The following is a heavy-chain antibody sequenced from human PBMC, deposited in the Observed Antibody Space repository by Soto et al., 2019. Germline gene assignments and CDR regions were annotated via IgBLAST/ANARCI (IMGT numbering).Heavy chain of an antibody. CDR2: IYHLGST. CDR3: ASERLGYSSGWPRDYYYGMDV. D-gene: IGHD6-19*01. CDR1: GGSISSTNW. V-gene: IGHV4-4*02. J-gene: IGHJ6*02. Sequence: SETLSLTCAVSGGSISSTNWWSWVRQSPGKGLEWIGEIYHLGSTDYNPSLKSRVTISVDRSKNQFSLKLSSVTAADTAVYYCASERLGYSSGWPRDYYYGMDVWGQGTTVTVSS.